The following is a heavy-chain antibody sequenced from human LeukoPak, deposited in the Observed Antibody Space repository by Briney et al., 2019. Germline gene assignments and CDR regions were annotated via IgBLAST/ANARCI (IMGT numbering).Heavy chain of an antibody. Sequence: ASVKVSCKASGYSFRSYYMHWVRQAPGQGLEWVGIINPDVGSTSYAQRFQGRITLTRDTSTSTVYMELSSLRFDDTAVYYCARAPDNYGIDDCWGQGTLVTVSS. V-gene: IGHV1-46*01. J-gene: IGHJ4*02. CDR3: ARAPDNYGIDDC. CDR2: INPDVGST. CDR1: GYSFRSYY. D-gene: IGHD5-24*01.